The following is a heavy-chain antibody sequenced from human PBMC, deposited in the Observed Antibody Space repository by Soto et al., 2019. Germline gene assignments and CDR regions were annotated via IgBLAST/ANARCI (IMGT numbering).Heavy chain of an antibody. Sequence: EVQLVESGGGLVQPGGSLRLSCAASGFIFNSYAMHWVRQAPGKGPEYVSAISSNGADTYCAYSVKGRFTISRDNSKNTLYLQMGSLRPEDTAVYYCAREGRYCTDGSCYQFDYWGQGTLVTASS. V-gene: IGHV3-64*01. CDR1: GFIFNSYA. CDR2: ISSNGADT. J-gene: IGHJ4*02. CDR3: AREGRYCTDGSCYQFDY. D-gene: IGHD2-15*01.